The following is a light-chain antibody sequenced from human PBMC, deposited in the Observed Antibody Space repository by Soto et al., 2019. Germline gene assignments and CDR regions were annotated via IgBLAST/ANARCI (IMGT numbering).Light chain of an antibody. CDR1: QDISNY. Sequence: DIQMTQPPSSLSASVGDRVTITCQASQDISNYFNWYQQQPGKAPKLLISDASNLEAGVPTRFSASGSGTYFTFTSSSLQPEALATYYCQQSTGLPTFGGGTEVEIK. CDR3: QQSTGLPT. V-gene: IGKV1-33*01. J-gene: IGKJ4*01. CDR2: DAS.